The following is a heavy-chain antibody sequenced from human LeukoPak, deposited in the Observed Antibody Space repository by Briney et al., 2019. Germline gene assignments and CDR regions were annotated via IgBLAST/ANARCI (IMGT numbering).Heavy chain of an antibody. J-gene: IGHJ6*02. D-gene: IGHD2-15*01. CDR1: GLTFSSYE. Sequence: GGSLRLSCAASGLTFSSYEMNWVRQAPGKGLECVSYISSSGSTIYYADSVKGRFTISRDNAKNSLYLQMNSLRAEDTAVYYCAREGYCSGGSCYSVVHYGMDVWGQGTTVTVSS. CDR3: AREGYCSGGSCYSVVHYGMDV. V-gene: IGHV3-48*03. CDR2: ISSSGSTI.